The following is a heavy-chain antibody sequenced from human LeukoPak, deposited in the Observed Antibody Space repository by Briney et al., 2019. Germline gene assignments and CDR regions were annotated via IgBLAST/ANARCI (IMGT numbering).Heavy chain of an antibody. CDR3: ARPYPRYYYYMDV. CDR2: INPNSGGT. CDR1: GYTFTGYY. J-gene: IGHJ6*03. D-gene: IGHD3-16*01. Sequence: ASVKVSCKASGYTFTGYYMHWVRQAPGQGLEWMGWINPNSGGTNYAQKFQGRVTMTRDTSISTAYMELSRLRSDDTAVYYCARPYPRYYYYMDVWGKGTTVTVSS. V-gene: IGHV1-2*02.